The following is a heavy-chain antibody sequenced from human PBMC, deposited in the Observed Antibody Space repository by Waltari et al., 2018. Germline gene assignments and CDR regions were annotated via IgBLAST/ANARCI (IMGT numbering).Heavy chain of an antibody. CDR1: GDSMSGNSW. Sequence: QLQLQESGPGLVKPSGTLSLTCVVSGDSMSGNSWWGWGRQPPAKGLEWIGQAHRSGRTNYKPSLASRAFVSLDTAMNQFSLRILSATASDTAVYYCARDLGRGLFLDSWGQGTLVTVSP. CDR3: ARDLGRGLFLDS. CDR2: AHRSGRT. J-gene: IGHJ4*02. V-gene: IGHV4-4*02. D-gene: IGHD2-15*01.